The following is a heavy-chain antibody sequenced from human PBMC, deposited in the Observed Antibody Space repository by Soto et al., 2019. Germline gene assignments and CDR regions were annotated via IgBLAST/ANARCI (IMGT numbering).Heavy chain of an antibody. CDR1: GFIISDHY. D-gene: IGHD3-22*01. CDR2: IRNKVNTYTT. Sequence: EVQLVESGGGLVQPGGSLRLSCVASGFIISDHYLDWVRQAPGKGLEWVGRIRNKVNTYTTKYAAFVEGRFTISKDDSKNSLYLEMNSLKTEDTAVYYCASAYYHRTDNYYYVGEYWGQGTLVTVSS. CDR3: ASAYYHRTDNYYYVGEY. J-gene: IGHJ4*02. V-gene: IGHV3-72*01.